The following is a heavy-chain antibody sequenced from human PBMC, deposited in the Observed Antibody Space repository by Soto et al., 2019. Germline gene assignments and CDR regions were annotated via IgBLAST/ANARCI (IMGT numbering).Heavy chain of an antibody. Sequence: EVQLVESGGGLVQPGGSLRLSCAASGFTFSNNWMHWVRQAPGKGLVWVSRIHRDGSTKSYADAVKGRFTISRDNDKKTVDLQMNSLRAEDTALYYCARAQASYGMEDAFDIWGQGTIVTVSS. D-gene: IGHD3-3*01. CDR2: IHRDGSTK. J-gene: IGHJ3*02. CDR3: ARAQASYGMEDAFDI. CDR1: GFTFSNNW. V-gene: IGHV3-74*01.